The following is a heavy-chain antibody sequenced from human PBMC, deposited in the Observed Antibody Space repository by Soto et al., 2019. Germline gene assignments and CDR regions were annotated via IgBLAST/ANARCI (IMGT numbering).Heavy chain of an antibody. D-gene: IGHD3-3*01. Sequence: SETLSLTCTVSGGSISSGGYYWSWILQHPGKGLEWIGYIYYSGSTYYNPSLKSRVTISVDTSKNQFSLKLSSVTAADTAVYYCARGPITIFGVGFDYWGQGTLVTVSS. J-gene: IGHJ4*02. CDR2: IYYSGST. V-gene: IGHV4-31*03. CDR1: GGSISSGGYY. CDR3: ARGPITIFGVGFDY.